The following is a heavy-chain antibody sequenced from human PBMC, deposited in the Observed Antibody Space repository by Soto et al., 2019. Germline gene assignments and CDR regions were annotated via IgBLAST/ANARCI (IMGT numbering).Heavy chain of an antibody. CDR1: GGSVSRSSNY. CDR3: ARSHYLNALDI. Sequence: PSETLSLTCTVSGGSVSRSSNYWSWIRQPPGKGLEWIGYIFNSGSTSYNPSLKSRVSISVDTSKNQFSLKLSSVTAADSAVYYCARSHYLNALDIWGQGTVVTVS. CDR2: IFNSGST. J-gene: IGHJ3*02. V-gene: IGHV4-61*01. D-gene: IGHD3-10*01.